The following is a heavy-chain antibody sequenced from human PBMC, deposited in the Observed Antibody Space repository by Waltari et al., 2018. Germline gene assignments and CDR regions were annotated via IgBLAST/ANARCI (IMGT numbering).Heavy chain of an antibody. J-gene: IGHJ3*02. V-gene: IGHV4-59*01. CDR1: GGSISSYY. Sequence: QVQLQESGPGLVKPSETLSLTCTVSGGSISSYYWSWIRQPPGKGLEWIGYIYYSGSTNYNPSLKRRVTISVDTSKNQFSLKLSSVTAADTAVYYCARAASIDYDILTGYYGRGAFDIWGQGTMVTVSS. CDR2: IYYSGST. D-gene: IGHD3-9*01. CDR3: ARAASIDYDILTGYYGRGAFDI.